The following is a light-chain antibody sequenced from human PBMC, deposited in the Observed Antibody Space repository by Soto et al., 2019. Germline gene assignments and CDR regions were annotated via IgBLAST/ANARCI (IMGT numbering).Light chain of an antibody. CDR2: DVS. CDR3: SSYAGSSNV. Sequence: QSALTQPRSVSGSPGQSVTISCTGTSSDVGVYNYVSWYQQYPGKAPKIMIYDVSKRPSGVPDRFSGSKSGNTASLTVSGLQAEDEADYYCSSYAGSSNVFGTGTKLTVL. V-gene: IGLV2-8*01. J-gene: IGLJ1*01. CDR1: SSDVGVYNY.